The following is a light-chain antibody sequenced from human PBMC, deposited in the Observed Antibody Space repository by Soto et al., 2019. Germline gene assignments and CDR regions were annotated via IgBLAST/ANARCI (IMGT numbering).Light chain of an antibody. Sequence: DTQMNQCPSTLSASVGDRVTITCRSSQSMSSWLAWYQQKPGKAPKLLIYKASSLESGVPSRFSGSGSGTEFTLTISSLQPDDFATYYCQQYNSDSPTTFGQGTNVDIK. V-gene: IGKV1-5*03. CDR3: QQYNSDSPTT. CDR1: QSMSSW. J-gene: IGKJ1*01. CDR2: KAS.